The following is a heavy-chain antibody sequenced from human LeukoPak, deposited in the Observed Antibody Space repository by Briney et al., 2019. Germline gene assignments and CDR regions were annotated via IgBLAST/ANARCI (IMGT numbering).Heavy chain of an antibody. CDR1: GFTFSNYW. V-gene: IGHV3-74*01. Sequence: GGSLRLSCAASGFTFSNYWMHWVRQAPGKGLEWVSRINERATIISYADSVKGRFTISRENARDTLYLQMNSLTAEDTAVYYCVRDLILVWTPGDDFDHWGQGTLVTVSS. CDR2: INERATII. D-gene: IGHD3-16*01. CDR3: VRDLILVWTPGDDFDH. J-gene: IGHJ4*02.